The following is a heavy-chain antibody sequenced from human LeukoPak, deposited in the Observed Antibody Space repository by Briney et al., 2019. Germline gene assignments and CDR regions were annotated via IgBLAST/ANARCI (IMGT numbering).Heavy chain of an antibody. D-gene: IGHD5-24*01. CDR3: TTDRDRYYYYYMDV. V-gene: IGHV3-48*01. J-gene: IGHJ6*03. CDR1: GFTFSNSS. CDR2: ISFSNTTI. Sequence: GGSLRLSCAASGFTFSNSSVNWVRQSPGKGLEWISYISFSNTTIYYADSVKGRFTISRDKAKNSLYLQMNSLKTEDTAVYYCTTDRDRYYYYYMDVWGKGTTVTISS.